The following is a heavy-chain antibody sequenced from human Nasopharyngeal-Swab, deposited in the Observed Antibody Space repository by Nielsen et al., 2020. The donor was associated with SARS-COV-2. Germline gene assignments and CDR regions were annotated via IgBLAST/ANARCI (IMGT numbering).Heavy chain of an antibody. CDR2: ISLDGSGT. CDR1: GVTLSKHI. V-gene: IGHV3-30*04. D-gene: IGHD6-19*01. CDR3: AREAHTSGRAGDFEF. J-gene: IGHJ4*02. Sequence: GESLKISCVASGVTLSKHIIHWVRQAPGKGLEWLTGISLDGSGTYYADSVKGRFTTYRDNSKNTQYMQMNSLKGEDTAVYYCAREAHTSGRAGDFEFWGQGTLVTVSS.